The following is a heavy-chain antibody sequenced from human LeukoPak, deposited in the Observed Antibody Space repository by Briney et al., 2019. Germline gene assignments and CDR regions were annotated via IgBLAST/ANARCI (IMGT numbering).Heavy chain of an antibody. CDR3: ARAPVVVVAGLIGWFDP. Sequence: ASVKVSCKASGYSFTGYYIHWVRQAPGQGLEWMGWINPNSGGTNYAQKFQGRVTMTRDTSISTAYMELSRLRSDDTAVYYCARAPVVVVAGLIGWFDPWGQGTLVTVSS. D-gene: IGHD2-15*01. CDR1: GYSFTGYY. J-gene: IGHJ5*02. CDR2: INPNSGGT. V-gene: IGHV1-2*02.